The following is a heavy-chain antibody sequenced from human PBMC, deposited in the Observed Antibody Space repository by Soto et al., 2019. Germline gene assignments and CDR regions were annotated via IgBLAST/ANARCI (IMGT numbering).Heavy chain of an antibody. V-gene: IGHV4-31*03. CDR2: IYYSGST. CDR1: GGSISSGGYY. D-gene: IGHD1-1*01. J-gene: IGHJ3*02. CDR3: AREKLYAFDI. Sequence: SETLSLTCTVSGGSISSGGYYWILIRQHPGKGLEWIGYIYYSGSTYYNPSLKSRVTISVDTSKNQFSLKLSSVTAADTAVYYCAREKLYAFDIWGQGTMVTVSS.